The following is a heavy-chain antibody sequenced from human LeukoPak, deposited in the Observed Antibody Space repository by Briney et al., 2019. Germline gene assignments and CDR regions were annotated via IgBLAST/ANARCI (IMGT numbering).Heavy chain of an antibody. V-gene: IGHV7-4-1*02. J-gene: IGHJ3*02. CDR3: ARLIAVAGSDAFDI. D-gene: IGHD6-19*01. Sequence: ASVKVSCKASGYTFTGYYMHWVRQAPGQGLEWMGWINTNTGNPTYAQGFTGRFVFSLDTSVSTAYLQISSLKAEDTAVYYCARLIAVAGSDAFDIWGQGTMVTVSS. CDR1: GYTFTGYY. CDR2: INTNTGNP.